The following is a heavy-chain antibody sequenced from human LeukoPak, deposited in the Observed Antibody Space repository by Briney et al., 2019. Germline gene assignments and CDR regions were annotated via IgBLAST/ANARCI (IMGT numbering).Heavy chain of an antibody. CDR1: GFTFSTYY. J-gene: IGHJ4*02. D-gene: IGHD3-22*01. CDR2: IKQDGHEK. CDR3: VRDFGLAYRYDSSGFDF. Sequence: GGSLRLSCVGSGFTFSTYYMSWVRQAPGKGLEWVADIKQDGHEKYYVDSVKGRFTISRDNARNSVDLQMDSLRVDDTAVYYCVRDFGLAYRYDSSGFDFWGQGTLVTVSS. V-gene: IGHV3-7*01.